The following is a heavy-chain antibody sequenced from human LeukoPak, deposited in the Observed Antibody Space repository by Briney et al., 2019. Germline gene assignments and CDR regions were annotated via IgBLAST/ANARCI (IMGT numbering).Heavy chain of an antibody. V-gene: IGHV4-34*01. CDR2: INHSGST. CDR1: GGSFSGHY. Sequence: SETLSLTCAVSGGSFSGHYWSWIRQPPGKGLEWIGEINHSGSTNYNPSLKSRVTISVDTSKNQFSLKLSSVTAADTAVYYCARYCSGGNCYNWFDPWGQGTLVTVSS. J-gene: IGHJ5*02. D-gene: IGHD2-15*01. CDR3: ARYCSGGNCYNWFDP.